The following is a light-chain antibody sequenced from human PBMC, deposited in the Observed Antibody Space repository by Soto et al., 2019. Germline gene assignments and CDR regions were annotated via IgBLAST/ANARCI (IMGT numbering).Light chain of an antibody. J-gene: IGKJ4*01. V-gene: IGKV3-15*01. Sequence: EIVMTQSPATLSVSPGERATLSCRASQSVSSNLAWYQQKPGQAPRLLIYGASTRATGIPARFSGSGSGTEFTLTFSSLQSEDVAVYYCQQYNNWPPLTFGGGTKVEIK. CDR1: QSVSSN. CDR2: GAS. CDR3: QQYNNWPPLT.